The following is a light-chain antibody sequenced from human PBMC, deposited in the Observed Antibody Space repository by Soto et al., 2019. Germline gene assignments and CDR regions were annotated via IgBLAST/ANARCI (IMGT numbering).Light chain of an antibody. V-gene: IGKV3-15*01. CDR3: QQYNNWPPVT. CDR1: QSVSSN. J-gene: IGKJ1*01. CDR2: GAS. Sequence: EIVMTQSPATLSVSPGERATLSCRASQSVSSNLAWYQQKPGQAPRLLIFGASTRATGIPARFSGSGSGTEFTLSISSLQSEDFAVYYCQQYNNWPPVTFGQGTKVEIK.